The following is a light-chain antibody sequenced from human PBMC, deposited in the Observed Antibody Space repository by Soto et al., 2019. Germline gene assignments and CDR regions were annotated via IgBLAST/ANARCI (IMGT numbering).Light chain of an antibody. CDR2: EVT. CDR1: SSDVGGYDY. CDR3: SSHTSGSTRV. J-gene: IGLJ1*01. V-gene: IGLV2-14*01. Sequence: QSVLTQPASVSGSPGQSIALSCTGTSSDVGGYDYVSWYQQHPDKAPKLMIYEVTKRPSGVSNRFSGSKSGNTASLTISGLQPEDEADYYCSSHTSGSTRVFGSGTKLTVL.